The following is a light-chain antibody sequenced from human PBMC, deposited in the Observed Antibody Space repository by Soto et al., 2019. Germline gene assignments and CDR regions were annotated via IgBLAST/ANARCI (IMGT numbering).Light chain of an antibody. CDR2: GAS. J-gene: IGKJ4*01. V-gene: IGKV3-20*01. CDR3: QQYGTAPRT. CDR1: QTVNSNY. Sequence: EIVLTQSPGTLSLSPGERDTLSCRASQTVNSNYVAWYQQKPGQSPRLLISGASIRATGIPNRFSGSGSGEEVTLTISRLEPEDLAVYYCQQYGTAPRTFGGGTKVDIK.